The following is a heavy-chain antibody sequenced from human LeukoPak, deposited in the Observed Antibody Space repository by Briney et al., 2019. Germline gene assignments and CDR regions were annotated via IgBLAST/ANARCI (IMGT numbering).Heavy chain of an antibody. CDR3: ARDGPEYLSPPTLFDI. J-gene: IGHJ3*02. Sequence: SETLSLTCAASGFTISGYYWSWIRPPPGKGLEWVGHIYTSGSTNYNPSLKRRVTMSVDTSKNQYSLKLSSVTAADTAVYYCARDGPEYLSPPTLFDIWGQGTMVTVSS. CDR1: GFTISGYY. D-gene: IGHD2/OR15-2a*01. CDR2: IYTSGST. V-gene: IGHV4-4*07.